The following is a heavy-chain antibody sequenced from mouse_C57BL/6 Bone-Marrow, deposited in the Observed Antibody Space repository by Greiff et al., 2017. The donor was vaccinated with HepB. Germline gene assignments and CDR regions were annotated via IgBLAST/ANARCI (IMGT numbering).Heavy chain of an antibody. CDR3: ARDRYGSSYAMDY. D-gene: IGHD1-1*01. Sequence: EVQGVESGGGLVKPGGSLKLSCAASGFTFSSYAMSWVRQTPEKRLEWVATISDGGSYTYYPDNVKGRFTISRDNAKNNLYLQMSHLKSEDTAMYYCARDRYGSSYAMDYWGQGTSVTVSS. CDR2: ISDGGSYT. V-gene: IGHV5-4*01. J-gene: IGHJ4*01. CDR1: GFTFSSYA.